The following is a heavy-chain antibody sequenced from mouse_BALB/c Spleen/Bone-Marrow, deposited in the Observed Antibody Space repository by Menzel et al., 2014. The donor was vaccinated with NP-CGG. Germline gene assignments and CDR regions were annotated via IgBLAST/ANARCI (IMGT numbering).Heavy chain of an antibody. CDR1: GFDFSSYW. V-gene: IGHV4-1*02. J-gene: IGHJ2*01. CDR3: ARQGYYGKGDY. D-gene: IGHD2-1*01. CDR2: INPDSSTI. Sequence: DVMLVESGGGLVQPGGSLKLPCAASGFDFSSYWMSWVRQAPGKGLEWIGEINPDSSTINYTPSLKDKFIISRDNAKNTLYLQMSKVRSEDTALYYCARQGYYGKGDYWGQGTTLTVSS.